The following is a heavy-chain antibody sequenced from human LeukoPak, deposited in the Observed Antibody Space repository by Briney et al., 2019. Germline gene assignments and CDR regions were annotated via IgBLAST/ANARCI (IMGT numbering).Heavy chain of an antibody. CDR2: IYTSGST. D-gene: IGHD3-22*01. Sequence: SETLSLTCAVSGGSISSGSYYWSWIRQPAGKGLEWIGRIYTSGSTNYNPSLKSRVTISVDTSKNQFSLKLSSVTAADTAVYYCARDRYYYDSSGYLTYYFDYWGQGTLVTVSS. CDR3: ARDRYYYDSSGYLTYYFDY. J-gene: IGHJ4*02. CDR1: GGSISSGSYY. V-gene: IGHV4-61*02.